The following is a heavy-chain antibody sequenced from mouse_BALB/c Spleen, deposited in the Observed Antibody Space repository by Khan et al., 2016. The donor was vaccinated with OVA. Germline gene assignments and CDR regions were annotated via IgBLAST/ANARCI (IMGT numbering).Heavy chain of an antibody. Sequence: QVQLQQSGPELVKPGASVKISCKASGYTFTDYYINWVKQKPGQGLEWIGWIYPGSGNTKYNEKFKGKATLTVDTSSSTAYMQLSSLTSEDTAVYFCARKTIYYYGSSYAMDYWGQGTSVTVSS. CDR1: GYTFTDYY. CDR3: ARKTIYYYGSSYAMDY. J-gene: IGHJ4*01. D-gene: IGHD1-1*01. CDR2: IYPGSGNT. V-gene: IGHV1-84*02.